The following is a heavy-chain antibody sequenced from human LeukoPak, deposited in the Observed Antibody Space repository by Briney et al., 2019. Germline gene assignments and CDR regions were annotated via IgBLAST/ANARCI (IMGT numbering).Heavy chain of an antibody. Sequence: ASVKVSCKASGYTFTSYDINWVRQATGQGLEWMGWMNPNSGNTGYAQKFQGRVTMTRNTSISTAYMELSSLRSDDTAVYYCARDYIAAAGIYYYYYMDVWGKGTTVTVSS. D-gene: IGHD6-13*01. V-gene: IGHV1-8*01. CDR1: GYTFTSYD. CDR2: MNPNSGNT. J-gene: IGHJ6*03. CDR3: ARDYIAAAGIYYYYYMDV.